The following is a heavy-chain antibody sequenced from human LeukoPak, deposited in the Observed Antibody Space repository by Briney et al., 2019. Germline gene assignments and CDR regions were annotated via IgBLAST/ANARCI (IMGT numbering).Heavy chain of an antibody. D-gene: IGHD6-13*01. J-gene: IGHJ4*02. Sequence: PSETLSLTCTVSGDSISRYYWSWIRQPAGKGLEWIGRIYTSGSTNYNPSLKSRVTMSVDTSKNQFSLKLNSVTAADTAVYYCAREVEAAGWGSDYWGQGTLVTVSS. CDR1: GDSISRYY. CDR2: IYTSGST. CDR3: AREVEAAGWGSDY. V-gene: IGHV4-4*07.